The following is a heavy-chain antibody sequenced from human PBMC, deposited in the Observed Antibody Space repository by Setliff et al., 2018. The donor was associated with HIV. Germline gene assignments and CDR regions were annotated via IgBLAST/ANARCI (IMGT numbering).Heavy chain of an antibody. CDR1: GYTFSRYA. V-gene: IGHV1-3*01. CDR2: INAGNGNT. D-gene: IGHD5-18*01. Sequence: ASVKVSCKASGYTFSRYAMHWVRQAPGQRLEWMGWINAGNGNTKYSQKFQGRVSIARDTSASTAYMELSSLRSEDTAVYYCARVNPNPHSMVSDYYYYMGVWGKGTTVTVSS. J-gene: IGHJ6*03. CDR3: ARVNPNPHSMVSDYYYYMGV.